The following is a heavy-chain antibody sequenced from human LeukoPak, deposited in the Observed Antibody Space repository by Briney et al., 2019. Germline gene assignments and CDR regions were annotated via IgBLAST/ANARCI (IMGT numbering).Heavy chain of an antibody. CDR1: GFTVSSNY. CDR3: ARELLPAVTEGWFDP. V-gene: IGHV3-53*01. J-gene: IGHJ5*02. D-gene: IGHD2-2*01. Sequence: GGSLRLSCTVSGFTVSSNYMTWVRQAPGKGLEWVSAIYSDGTTYNADSVKGRFTISRDNSKNTLYLQINSLRAEDTAVYYCARELLPAVTEGWFDPWGQGTLVTVSS. CDR2: IYSDGTT.